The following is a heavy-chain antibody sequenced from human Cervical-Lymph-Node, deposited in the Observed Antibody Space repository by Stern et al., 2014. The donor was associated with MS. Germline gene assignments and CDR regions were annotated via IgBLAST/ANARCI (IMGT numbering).Heavy chain of an antibody. Sequence: QVQLVQSGAEAKKPPPSVKLSCKASGYTFTSHGISWVRQAPGQGLEWIGLISAYNGNTNYAQKLQGRVTMTTDTSTSTAYMELRSLRSDDTAVYYCARGLLGSENAFDIWGQGTMVTVSS. CDR3: ARGLLGSENAFDI. CDR2: ISAYNGNT. D-gene: IGHD2-15*01. V-gene: IGHV1-18*01. J-gene: IGHJ3*02. CDR1: GYTFTSHG.